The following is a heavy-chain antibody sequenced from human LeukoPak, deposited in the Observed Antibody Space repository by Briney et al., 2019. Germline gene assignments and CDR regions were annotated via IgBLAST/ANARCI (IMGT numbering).Heavy chain of an antibody. CDR1: GFTFSSYG. D-gene: IGHD5-18*01. CDR2: ISYDGSNK. V-gene: IGHV3-30*18. CDR3: AKDFQLWRMGDAFDI. Sequence: QPGRSLRLSCAASGFTFSSYGMHWVRQAPGKGLEWVAVISYDGSNKYYADSVKGRFTISRDNSKNTLYLQMNSLRAEDTAVYYCAKDFQLWRMGDAFDIWGQGTMVTVSS. J-gene: IGHJ3*02.